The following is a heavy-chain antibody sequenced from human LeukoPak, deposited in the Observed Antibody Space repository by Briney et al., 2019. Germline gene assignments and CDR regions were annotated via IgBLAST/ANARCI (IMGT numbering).Heavy chain of an antibody. CDR3: TRVPNSGYDLDY. V-gene: IGHV3-49*04. Sequence: GGSLRLSCTASGFTFGDYAMSWVRQAPGKGLEWVGFIRSKAYGGTTEYAASVKGRFNISRDDSKSIAYLQMNSLKTEDTAVYYCTRVPNSGYDLDYWGQGTLVTVSS. J-gene: IGHJ4*02. CDR2: IRSKAYGGTT. CDR1: GFTFGDYA. D-gene: IGHD5-12*01.